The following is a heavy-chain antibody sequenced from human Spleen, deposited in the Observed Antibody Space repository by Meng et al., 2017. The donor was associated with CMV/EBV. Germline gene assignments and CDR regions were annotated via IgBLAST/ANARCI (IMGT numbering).Heavy chain of an antibody. CDR3: ARQRITIFGVAED. V-gene: IGHV4-4*02. CDR1: GGSISSSNW. CDR2: IYHSGST. J-gene: IGHJ4*02. Sequence: AVSGGSISSSNWWSWVRQPPGKGLEWIGEIYHSGSTSYSPSLNSRVTISVDTSKNHFSLRVTSVTAADTAVYYCARQRITIFGVAEDWGQGTLVTVSS. D-gene: IGHD3-3*01.